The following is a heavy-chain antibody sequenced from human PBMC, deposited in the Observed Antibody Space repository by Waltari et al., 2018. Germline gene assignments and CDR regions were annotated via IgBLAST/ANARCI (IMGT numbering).Heavy chain of an antibody. CDR2: IIPIFGTA. Sequence: QVQLVQSGAEVKKPGSSVKVSCKASGGTFSSYAISWVRQAPGQGLEWMGGIIPIFGTANYAQKFQGRVTITADESTSTAYMELSSLRSEDTAVYYCARVAVAGTTDYYYYYGMDVWGQGTTVTVSS. CDR3: ARVAVAGTTDYYYYYGMDV. V-gene: IGHV1-69*13. J-gene: IGHJ6*02. D-gene: IGHD6-19*01. CDR1: GGTFSSYA.